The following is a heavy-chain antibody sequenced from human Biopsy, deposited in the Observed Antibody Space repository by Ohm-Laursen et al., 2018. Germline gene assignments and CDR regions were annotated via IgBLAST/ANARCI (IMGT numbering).Heavy chain of an antibody. J-gene: IGHJ6*02. CDR1: GFSFSDYN. V-gene: IGHV3-11*01. CDR3: ARDTRWSPYSMDV. Sequence: SLRLSCADSGFSFSDYNMRRIRQAPGRGLEWVSYISGGGTIYYGDSMKGRVTISRDNAKNSLYLQMHSLRAEDTAVYYCARDTRWSPYSMDVWGQGTAVTVSS. CDR2: ISGGGTI. D-gene: IGHD4-23*01.